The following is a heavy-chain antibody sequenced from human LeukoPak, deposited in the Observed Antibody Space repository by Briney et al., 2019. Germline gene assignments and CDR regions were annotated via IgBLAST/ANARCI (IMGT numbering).Heavy chain of an antibody. Sequence: GASVKVSCKASGYTFTGYYMHWVRQAPGQGLEWMGWINPNSGGTNYAQKFQGWVTMTRDTSISTAYMELSRLRSDDTAVYYCARALSMVRGAPGPNWFDPWGEGTLVTVSS. V-gene: IGHV1-2*04. CDR1: GYTFTGYY. J-gene: IGHJ5*02. CDR3: ARALSMVRGAPGPNWFDP. D-gene: IGHD3-10*01. CDR2: INPNSGGT.